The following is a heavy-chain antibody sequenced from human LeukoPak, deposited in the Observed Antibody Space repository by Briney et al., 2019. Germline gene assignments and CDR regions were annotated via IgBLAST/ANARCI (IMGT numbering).Heavy chain of an antibody. CDR2: IYYSGST. J-gene: IGHJ4*02. Sequence: SETLSLTCTVSGGSISSYYWSWIRQPPGKGLEWIGYIYYSGSTNYNPSLKSRVTISVDTSKNQFSLKLSSVTAADTAVYYCARASYSGSYRPRGPLDYWGQGTLATVSS. V-gene: IGHV4-59*12. D-gene: IGHD1-26*01. CDR3: ARASYSGSYRPRGPLDY. CDR1: GGSISSYY.